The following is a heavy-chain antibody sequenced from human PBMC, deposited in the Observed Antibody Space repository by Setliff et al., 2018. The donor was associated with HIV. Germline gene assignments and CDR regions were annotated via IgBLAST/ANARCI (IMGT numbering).Heavy chain of an antibody. J-gene: IGHJ3*02. V-gene: IGHV4-61*09. D-gene: IGHD3-3*01. CDR2: IYTSGST. CDR3: AKGGRGGGEPYYDFWSGYHDTFDI. CDR1: GGSISSGSYH. Sequence: SETLSLTCTVSGGSISSGSYHWSWIRQPAGKGLEWIGHIYTSGSTKYNPSLKSRVTISVDTSKTQFSRRLSSVTAADTAVYYCAKGGRGGGEPYYDFWSGYHDTFDIWGQGTMVTVSS.